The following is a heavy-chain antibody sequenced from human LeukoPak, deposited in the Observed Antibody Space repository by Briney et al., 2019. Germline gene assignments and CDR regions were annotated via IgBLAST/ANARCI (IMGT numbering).Heavy chain of an antibody. CDR2: IYYSGST. Sequence: PSETLSLTCTVSGVSISSSSYYWGWIRQPPGKGLEWIGSIYYSGSTYYNPSLKSRVTISVDTSKNQFSLKLSSVTAADTAVYYCARSNGSGSYYHYWGQGTLVTVSS. J-gene: IGHJ4*02. D-gene: IGHD3-10*01. V-gene: IGHV4-39*01. CDR1: GVSISSSSYY. CDR3: ARSNGSGSYYHY.